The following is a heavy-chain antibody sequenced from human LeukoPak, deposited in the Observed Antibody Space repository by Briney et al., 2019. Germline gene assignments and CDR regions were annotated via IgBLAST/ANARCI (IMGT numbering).Heavy chain of an antibody. V-gene: IGHV1-18*01. CDR1: GYTFTSYG. CDR2: ISAYNGNT. Sequence: ASVNVSCKASGYTFTSYGISWVRQAPGQGLEWMGWISAYNGNTNYAQKLQGRVTMTTDTSTSTAYMELRSLRSDDTAVYYCARGASGSPRGDFDYWGQGTLVTVSS. CDR3: ARGASGSPRGDFDY. J-gene: IGHJ4*02. D-gene: IGHD1-26*01.